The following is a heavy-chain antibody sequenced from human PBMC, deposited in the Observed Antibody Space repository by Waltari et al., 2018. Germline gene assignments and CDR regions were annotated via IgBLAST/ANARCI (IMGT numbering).Heavy chain of an antibody. J-gene: IGHJ4*02. D-gene: IGHD6-19*01. CDR1: GGSFSGYY. CDR3: ARHGSGWYYFDY. Sequence: QVQLQQWGAGLLKPSETLSLTCAVYGGSFSGYYWSWIRQPPGKGLEWIGEINHSGSTNYNPCLKSRVTISVDTSKNQFSLKLSSVTAADTAVYYCARHGSGWYYFDYWGQGTLVTVSS. V-gene: IGHV4-34*01. CDR2: INHSGST.